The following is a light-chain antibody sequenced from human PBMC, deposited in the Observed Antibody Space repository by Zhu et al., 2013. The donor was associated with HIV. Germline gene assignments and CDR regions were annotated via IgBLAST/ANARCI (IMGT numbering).Light chain of an antibody. CDR1: SSNIGSRYD. J-gene: IGLJ3*02. Sequence: QSVLTQPPSVSGAPGQRVTISCTGSSSNIGSRYDVHWYQQLPGTAPKLLIYVNSNRPSGVPDRFSASLSGTSASLAITGLQAEDEADLYCQSYDSSLSGWVFGGGTKLTVL. V-gene: IGLV1-40*01. CDR3: QSYDSSLSGWV. CDR2: VNS.